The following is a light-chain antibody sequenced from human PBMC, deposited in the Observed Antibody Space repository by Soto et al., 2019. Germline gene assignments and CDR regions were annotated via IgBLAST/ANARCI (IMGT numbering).Light chain of an antibody. CDR3: QQYISSPLT. CDR2: GAS. Sequence: EIVLTQSPGTLSLSPGERATLSCRASQSVSNNYLAWYQQKPGQAPRLVIYGASNRATGIPDRFSASGSGTDFTLTISRLEPEDFAVYYCQQYISSPLTFGQGTQVEIK. J-gene: IGKJ1*01. V-gene: IGKV3-20*01. CDR1: QSVSNNY.